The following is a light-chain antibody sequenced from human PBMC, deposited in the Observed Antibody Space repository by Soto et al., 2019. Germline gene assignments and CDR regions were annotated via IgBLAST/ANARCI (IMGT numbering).Light chain of an antibody. CDR3: SSYTSSSTYV. CDR2: DVS. V-gene: IGLV2-14*01. CDR1: SSDVGGYNY. Sequence: QSALTQPASVSGSPGQSITISCTATSSDVGGYNYVSWYQQYPGKVPKLMIYDVSYRPSGVSNRFSGSKSGNTASLTISGLQAEDEADYYCSSYTSSSTYVFGTGTKVTVL. J-gene: IGLJ1*01.